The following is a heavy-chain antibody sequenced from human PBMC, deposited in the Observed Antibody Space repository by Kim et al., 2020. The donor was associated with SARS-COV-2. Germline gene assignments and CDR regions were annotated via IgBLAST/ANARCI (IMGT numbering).Heavy chain of an antibody. CDR2: ISSSSSTI. CDR3: ARDLIVVVPAAIAGGYYGMDV. V-gene: IGHV3-48*04. J-gene: IGHJ6*02. D-gene: IGHD2-2*01. CDR1: GFTFSSYS. Sequence: GGSLRLSCAASGFTFSSYSMNWVRQAPGKGLEWVSYISSSSSTIYYADSVKGRFTISRDNAKNSLYLQMNSLRAEDTAVYYCARDLIVVVPAAIAGGYYGMDVWGQGTTVTVSS.